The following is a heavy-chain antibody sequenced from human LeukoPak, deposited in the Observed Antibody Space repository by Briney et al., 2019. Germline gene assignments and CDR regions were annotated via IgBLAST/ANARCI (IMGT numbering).Heavy chain of an antibody. Sequence: GGSLRLSCAASGFTFSSYAMTWVRQAPGKGLEWVSTISGSGVGTYYADSVKGRFTISRDNSKNTLYLQMNSLRADDTAVYYCAKAGGRRVLSDWSQSGYWGQGTLVTVSS. CDR3: AKAGGRRVLSDWSQSGY. J-gene: IGHJ4*02. CDR1: GFTFSSYA. CDR2: ISGSGVGT. D-gene: IGHD3-9*01. V-gene: IGHV3-23*01.